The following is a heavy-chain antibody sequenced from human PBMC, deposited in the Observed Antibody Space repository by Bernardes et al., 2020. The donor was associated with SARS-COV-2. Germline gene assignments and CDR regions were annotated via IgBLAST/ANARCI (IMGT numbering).Heavy chain of an antibody. CDR3: ARDRWYFDL. J-gene: IGHJ2*01. CDR2: ITDGAANT. V-gene: IGHV3-23*01. CDR1: EFNFRSYA. Sequence: GSLRLSCVVSEFNFRSYAMNWVRQAPGKGLEWISTITDGAANTYYADSVKGRFTISRDDSKNTLYLQMNSLGAEDTAIYYCARDRWYFDLWGRGTLVTVSS.